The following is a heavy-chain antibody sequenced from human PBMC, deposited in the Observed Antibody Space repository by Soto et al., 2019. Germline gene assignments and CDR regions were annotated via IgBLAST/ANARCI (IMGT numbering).Heavy chain of an antibody. V-gene: IGHV3-7*03. D-gene: IGHD7-27*01. Sequence: GGSLRLSCAASGFTFSNSWMTWVHQATGKGLEWVANMNQDGSEKYYEDSVKGRFTISRDNAKNSLSLQMNSLRAEDTAVYFCARDNRGTFDYWGQGALVTVSS. CDR2: MNQDGSEK. J-gene: IGHJ4*02. CDR3: ARDNRGTFDY. CDR1: GFTFSNSW.